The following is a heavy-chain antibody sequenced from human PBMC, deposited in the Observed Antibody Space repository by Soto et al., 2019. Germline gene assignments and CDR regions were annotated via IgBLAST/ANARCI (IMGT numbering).Heavy chain of an antibody. D-gene: IGHD3-10*01. Sequence: ASVKVSCKASGYTFTSYDINWVRQATGQGLEWMGWMNPNSGNTGYAQKFQGRVTMTRDTSTSTVYMELSSLRSEDTAVYYCARGLLWFGELFRPQSAFDIWGQGTMVTV. V-gene: IGHV1-8*01. J-gene: IGHJ3*02. CDR1: GYTFTSYD. CDR3: ARGLLWFGELFRPQSAFDI. CDR2: MNPNSGNT.